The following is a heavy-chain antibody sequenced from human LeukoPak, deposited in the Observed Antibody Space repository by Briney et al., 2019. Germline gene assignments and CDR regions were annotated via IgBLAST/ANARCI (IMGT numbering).Heavy chain of an antibody. CDR3: ASGPSATTGRFDY. CDR2: INPNSGGT. J-gene: IGHJ4*02. CDR1: GYTFTGYY. Sequence: ASVKVSCKASGYTFTGYYMHWVRQAPGQGLEWMGWINPNSGGTNYAQEFQGRVTMTRDTSISTAYMELSRLRSDDTAVYYCASGPSATTGRFDYWGQGTLVTVSS. D-gene: IGHD1-26*01. V-gene: IGHV1-2*02.